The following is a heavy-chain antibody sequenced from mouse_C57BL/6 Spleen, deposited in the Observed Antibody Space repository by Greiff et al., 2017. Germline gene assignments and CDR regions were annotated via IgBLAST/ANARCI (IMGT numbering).Heavy chain of an antibody. J-gene: IGHJ2*01. D-gene: IGHD2-3*01. CDR3: ARRGGYYYFDY. CDR2: IYPGDGDT. V-gene: IGHV1-80*01. Sequence: QVQLQQSGAELVKPGASVKISCKASGYAFSRYWMNWVKQRPGKGLEWIGQIYPGDGDTNYNGKFNGKATLTADKSTSTAYMPLSSLTSEDSAVYFCARRGGYYYFDYWGQGTTLTVSS. CDR1: GYAFSRYW.